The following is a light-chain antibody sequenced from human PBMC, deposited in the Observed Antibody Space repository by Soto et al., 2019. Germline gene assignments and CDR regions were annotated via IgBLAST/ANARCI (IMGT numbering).Light chain of an antibody. J-gene: IGLJ6*01. Sequence: SYELTQPPSVSVAPGKTARITCGGNNIGSKSVHWYQQKPCQAPVVVIYDDNDRPSAIPERFSGSNFGNTATLTIRRVEAGDEADYYCQVWDSSSDHRNVFGSGTQLTVL. V-gene: IGLV3-21*04. CDR1: NIGSKS. CDR3: QVWDSSSDHRNV. CDR2: DDN.